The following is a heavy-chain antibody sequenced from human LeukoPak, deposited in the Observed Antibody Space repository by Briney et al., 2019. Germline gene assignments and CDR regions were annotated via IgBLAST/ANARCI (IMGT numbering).Heavy chain of an antibody. CDR3: ATSPPGYSSGWYDY. D-gene: IGHD6-19*01. Sequence: ASVEVSCKVSGYTLTELSMHWVRQAPRKGVEWMGGFDPEDGETIYAQKFQGRVTMTEDTSTDTAYMELSSLRPEDTAVYYCATSPPGYSSGWYDYWGQGTLVTVSS. CDR2: FDPEDGET. J-gene: IGHJ4*02. V-gene: IGHV1-24*01. CDR1: GYTLTELS.